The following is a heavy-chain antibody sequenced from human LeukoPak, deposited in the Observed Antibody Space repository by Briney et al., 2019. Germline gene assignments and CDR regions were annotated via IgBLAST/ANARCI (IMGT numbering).Heavy chain of an antibody. CDR1: GGTFSSYA. Sequence: GSSVKVSCKASGGTFSSYAISWVRQAPGQGLEWMGGIIPIFGTANYAQKFQGRVTITADESTSTAYMELSSLRSEDTAVYYCARDDRRYCSGGTCYSRDYWGQGTLVTVSS. D-gene: IGHD2-15*01. CDR3: ARDDRRYCSGGTCYSRDY. V-gene: IGHV1-69*01. CDR2: IIPIFGTA. J-gene: IGHJ4*02.